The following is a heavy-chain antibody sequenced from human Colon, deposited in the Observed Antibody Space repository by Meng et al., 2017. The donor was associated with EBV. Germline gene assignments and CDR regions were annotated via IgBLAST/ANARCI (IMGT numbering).Heavy chain of an antibody. D-gene: IGHD4-17*01. CDR3: ARYRLQNDYGDQLYYFDY. J-gene: IGHJ4*02. CDR1: GGSFSGYY. Sequence: QVQLQQWGAGLLKPSEXLSLTCPVYGGSFSGYYWSWIRQPPGKGLEWIGEISHSGSTNYNPSLKSRVTISLDTSKNQFSLRLSSVTAADTAVYYCARYRLQNDYGDQLYYFDYWGQGTWSPSPQ. CDR2: ISHSGST. V-gene: IGHV4-34*01.